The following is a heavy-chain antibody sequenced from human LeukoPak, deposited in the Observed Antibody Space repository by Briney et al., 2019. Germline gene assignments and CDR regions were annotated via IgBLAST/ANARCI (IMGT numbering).Heavy chain of an antibody. CDR3: MRELAY. CDR1: GFTFSSYF. J-gene: IGHJ4*02. CDR2: ISSDSGAI. Sequence: PGGSLRLSCAASGFTFSSYFMSWDRQAPGKGLEWLSYISSDSGAIYYADSVQGRFTISRDNAQKSLYLQMNSLSVEDTAVYYCMRELAYWGQGALVTVSS. V-gene: IGHV3-48*01.